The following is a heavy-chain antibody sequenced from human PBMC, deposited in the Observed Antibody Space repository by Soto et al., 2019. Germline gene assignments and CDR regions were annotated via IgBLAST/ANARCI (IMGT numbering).Heavy chain of an antibody. CDR1: GFTFSSYG. J-gene: IGHJ6*02. Sequence: GGSLRLSCAASGFTFSSYGMHWVRQAPGKGLEWVAVISYDGSNKYYADYVKGRLTISRDNSKNTLYLQMNSLRAEDTSVYYCAKDGQNPRADYYYGMDVWGQGTTVTVSS. V-gene: IGHV3-30*18. CDR2: ISYDGSNK. CDR3: AKDGQNPRADYYYGMDV.